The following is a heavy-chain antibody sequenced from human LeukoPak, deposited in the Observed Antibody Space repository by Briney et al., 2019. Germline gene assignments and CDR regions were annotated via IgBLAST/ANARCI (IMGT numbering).Heavy chain of an antibody. J-gene: IGHJ4*02. CDR1: GFTFSSFS. Sequence: GGSLSLSCAASGFTFSSFSMHWVRQAPGKGLEWVAVIWDDGSKKHYADSVKGRFTISRDNSKNTLCLQMDSLRAEDTAVYYCARNLGSCSGGTCYEDFWGQGTLVTVSS. V-gene: IGHV3-33*01. CDR2: IWDDGSKK. CDR3: ARNLGSCSGGTCYEDF. D-gene: IGHD2-15*01.